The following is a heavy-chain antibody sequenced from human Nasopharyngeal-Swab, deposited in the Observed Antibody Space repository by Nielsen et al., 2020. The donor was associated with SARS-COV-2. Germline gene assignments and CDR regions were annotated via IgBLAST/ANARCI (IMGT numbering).Heavy chain of an antibody. J-gene: IGHJ4*02. CDR3: VRGTTH. D-gene: IGHD4-11*01. V-gene: IGHV3-64D*09. CDR2: IETNGEKT. Sequence: WIRQPPGKGQEYVSAIETNGEKTYYADSVKGRFIISRDDSKNAFSLQMSSLRIEDTAIYYCVRGTTHWGRGALVTVSS.